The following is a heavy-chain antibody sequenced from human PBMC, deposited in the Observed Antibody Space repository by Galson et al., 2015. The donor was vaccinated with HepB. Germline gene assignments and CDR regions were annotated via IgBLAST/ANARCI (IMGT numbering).Heavy chain of an antibody. CDR1: GYTFTSYA. CDR3: ARKTGYSSGWYRTSARFDP. D-gene: IGHD6-19*01. CDR2: INAGNGNT. V-gene: IGHV1-3*01. J-gene: IGHJ5*02. Sequence: SVKVSCKASGYTFTSYAMHWVRQAPGQRLEWMGWINAGNGNTKYSQKFQGRVTITRDTSASTAYMELSSLRSEDTAVYYCARKTGYSSGWYRTSARFDPWGQGTLVTVSS.